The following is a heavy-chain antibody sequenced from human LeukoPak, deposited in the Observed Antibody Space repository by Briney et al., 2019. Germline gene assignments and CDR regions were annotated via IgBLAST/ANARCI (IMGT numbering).Heavy chain of an antibody. CDR1: GYTFNNYG. V-gene: IGHV1-18*04. CDR2: ISAYSGEK. Sequence: ASVKVSCKPSGYTFNNYGITWVRQAPGQGLEWMGWISAYSGEKDYAQKFQDRVTMTTDTTTKTAYMELRNLKSDDTAFYYCARCSPSRTNSNSYYFETTKKNASDIWGQGTMVTVSS. J-gene: IGHJ3*02. CDR3: ARCSPSRTNSNSYYFETTKKNASDI. D-gene: IGHD3-22*01.